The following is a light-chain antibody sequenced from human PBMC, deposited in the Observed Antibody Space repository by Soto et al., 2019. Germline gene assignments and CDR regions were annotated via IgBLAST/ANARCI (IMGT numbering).Light chain of an antibody. CDR2: DVN. CDR1: SRDVGGYNY. V-gene: IGLV2-11*01. J-gene: IGLJ1*01. CDR3: CSYAGSHYV. Sequence: QSALTQPRSVSGSPGQTVTISCTGTSRDVGGYNYVSWYQQHPGKAPKLMIYDVNKRPSGVPDRFSGSKSGNTASLTISGLRAEDEADYYCCSYAGSHYVFGTGTKLTVL.